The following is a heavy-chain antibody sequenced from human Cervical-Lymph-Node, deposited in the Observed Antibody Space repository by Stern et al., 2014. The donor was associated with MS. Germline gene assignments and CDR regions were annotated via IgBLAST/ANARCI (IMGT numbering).Heavy chain of an antibody. CDR3: ARGLLGSYNAFDI. CDR2: ISAFNGNT. V-gene: IGHV1-18*01. CDR1: GYTFTSYG. Sequence: QMQLEESGAGVKKPGASVKVSCKASGYTFTSYGSSGGRQDPGEGLEWKGWISAFNGNTTYSQKLQGRFTMTPDTPTSTASMELRSLRSDATAVYYCARGLLGSYNAFDIWGQGTMVTVSS. J-gene: IGHJ3*02. D-gene: IGHD2-15*01.